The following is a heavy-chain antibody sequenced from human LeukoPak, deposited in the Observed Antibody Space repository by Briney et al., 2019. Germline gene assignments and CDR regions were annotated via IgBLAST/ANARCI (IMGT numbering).Heavy chain of an antibody. CDR1: GGSISSYY. J-gene: IGHJ4*02. CDR2: IYHNGNT. CDR3: ARIEAVTRGYNHAYYFDY. Sequence: SETLSLTCTVSGGSISSYYWGWIRQPPGKGLEWIGNIYHNGNTYYNPSLKRRVTISVDTSKKQFSLKLRTATAADTAVYYCARIEAVTRGYNHAYYFDYWGQGTLVTVSS. D-gene: IGHD5-18*01. V-gene: IGHV4-59*08.